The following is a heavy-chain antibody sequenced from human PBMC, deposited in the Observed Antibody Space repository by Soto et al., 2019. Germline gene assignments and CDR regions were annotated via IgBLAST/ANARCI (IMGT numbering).Heavy chain of an antibody. D-gene: IGHD2-21*02. J-gene: IGHJ5*02. CDR1: GHLFNNHW. V-gene: IGHV5-51*01. CDR2: IFTRDSET. CDR3: ARGYFNSGHGYDL. Sequence: GESLKISCKGPGHLFNNHWIGWVRQTPGKGLEWMGLIFTRDSETKASPSFQGHVSFSVDNSINTVYLQWTSLKTTDTGIYFCARGYFNSGHGYDLWGQGTLVTVSS.